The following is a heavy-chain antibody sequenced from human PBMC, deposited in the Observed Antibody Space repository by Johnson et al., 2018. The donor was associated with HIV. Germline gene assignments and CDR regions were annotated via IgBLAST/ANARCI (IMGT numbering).Heavy chain of an antibody. CDR3: ARDASRGYGSELDAFDI. Sequence: QVQLVESGGGVVQPGGSLRLSCAASGFTITSYGMHWVRQAPGKGLEWVAFIRYDGSNKYYADSVKGRFTISRDNAKNSLYLQMNSLRAEDTAVYYCARDASRGYGSELDAFDIWGQGTMVTVSS. J-gene: IGHJ3*02. D-gene: IGHD3-10*01. V-gene: IGHV3-30*02. CDR2: IRYDGSNK. CDR1: GFTITSYG.